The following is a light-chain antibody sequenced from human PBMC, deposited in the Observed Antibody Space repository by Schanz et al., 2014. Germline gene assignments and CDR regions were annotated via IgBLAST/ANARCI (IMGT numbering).Light chain of an antibody. CDR3: SSYRRNTTTTHVV. Sequence: QSALTQPPSASGSPGQSVTISCTGSSSDIGGYNSVSWYQQFPGKAPKLMIYDVTTRPSGVSDRFSGSKSGNTASLTISGLQPEDEAHYYCSSYRRNTTTTHVVFGGGTKLTVL. CDR1: SSDIGGYNS. V-gene: IGLV2-14*01. J-gene: IGLJ2*01. CDR2: DVT.